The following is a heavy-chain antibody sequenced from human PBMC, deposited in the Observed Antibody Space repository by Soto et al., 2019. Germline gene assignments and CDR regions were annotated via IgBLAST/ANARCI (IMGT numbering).Heavy chain of an antibody. CDR1: GFTFSSYA. Sequence: GGSLRLSCATSGFTFSSYAMNLVRQAPGKGLEWVSAIIGSGGTTYYADSVKGRFTISRDNSKNTLYLQMNSLRAEDTAVYYCARVSVAGSSHLDYWGQGTLVTVSS. D-gene: IGHD6-19*01. J-gene: IGHJ4*02. CDR3: ARVSVAGSSHLDY. V-gene: IGHV3-23*01. CDR2: IIGSGGTT.